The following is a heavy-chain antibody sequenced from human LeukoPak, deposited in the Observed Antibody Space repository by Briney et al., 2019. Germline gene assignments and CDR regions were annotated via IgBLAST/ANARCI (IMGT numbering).Heavy chain of an antibody. V-gene: IGHV3-33*01. Sequence: PGGSLRLSCAASGFTFSSYGMHWVRQAPGKGLEWVAVIWYDGSNKYYADSVKGRFTISRDNSKNTLYLQMNSLRAEDTAVYYCAREYIAPGVYFDLWGRGTLVTVSS. D-gene: IGHD6-13*01. CDR3: AREYIAPGVYFDL. CDR2: IWYDGSNK. J-gene: IGHJ2*01. CDR1: GFTFSSYG.